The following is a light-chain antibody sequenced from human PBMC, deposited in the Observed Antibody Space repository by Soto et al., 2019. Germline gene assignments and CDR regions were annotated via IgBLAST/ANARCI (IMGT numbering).Light chain of an antibody. CDR3: SSYTSSSTYV. CDR2: DVS. J-gene: IGLJ1*01. Sequence: QSVLTQPASVSGSPWQSITISRPGTSSEVGGYNYVSWYQQHPGKAPKLMIYDVSNRPSGVSNRFSGSKSGNTASLTISGLQAEDEADYYCSSYTSSSTYVFGTGTKVTVL. CDR1: SSEVGGYNY. V-gene: IGLV2-14*01.